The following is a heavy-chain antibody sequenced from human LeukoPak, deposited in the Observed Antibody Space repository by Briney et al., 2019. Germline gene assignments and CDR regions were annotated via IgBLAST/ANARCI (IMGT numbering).Heavy chain of an antibody. J-gene: IGHJ6*02. D-gene: IGHD3-9*01. Sequence: GVTVSCSGAVSGFSCSSGGMHWFRQAPGHGLEWVAVIWYDGSNKYYADSVKGRFTISRDNSKNTLYLQMNSLRAAATALSYCARGNYDILTGHPYGMDVWGQGTTVTVSS. V-gene: IGHV3-33*01. CDR1: GFSCSSGG. CDR3: ARGNYDILTGHPYGMDV. CDR2: IWYDGSNK.